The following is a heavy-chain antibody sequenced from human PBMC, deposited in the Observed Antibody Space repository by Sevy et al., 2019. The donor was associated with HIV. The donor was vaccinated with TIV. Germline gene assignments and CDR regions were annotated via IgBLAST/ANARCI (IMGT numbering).Heavy chain of an antibody. V-gene: IGHV3-30*04. J-gene: IGHJ4*02. D-gene: IGHD3-9*01. CDR3: ARDADWSLNY. CDR1: GFTFSDYV. Sequence: GGSLRRSCAASGFTFSDYVMHWVRQAQGKGLEWLARISHDTTVKYYADSLKGRFTISRDNSKNTLYLQMNRLRHEDTAVYHCARDADWSLNYWGQGTLVTFSS. CDR2: ISHDTTVK.